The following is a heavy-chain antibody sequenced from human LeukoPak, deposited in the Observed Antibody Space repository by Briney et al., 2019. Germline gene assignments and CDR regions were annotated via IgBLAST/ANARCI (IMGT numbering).Heavy chain of an antibody. CDR1: GYTFTSYG. D-gene: IGHD3-9*01. V-gene: IGHV1-18*01. CDR3: ARKYYDILTGYQYFDY. CDR2: ISAYNGNT. J-gene: IGHJ4*02. Sequence: ASVKVSCKASGYTFTSYGISWVRQAPGQGLEWMGWISAYNGNTNYAQKLQGRVTMTTDTSTSTAYMELRSLRSDDTAVYYCARKYYDILTGYQYFDYWGQGTLVTVSS.